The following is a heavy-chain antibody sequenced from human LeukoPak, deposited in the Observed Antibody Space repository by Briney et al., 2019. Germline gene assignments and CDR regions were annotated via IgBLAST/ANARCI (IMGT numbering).Heavy chain of an antibody. CDR2: INAGNSNT. V-gene: IGHV1-3*01. CDR3: ARGKRNSDYDYFDY. J-gene: IGHJ4*02. Sequence: ASVKVSCKASGYIFTSYAIHWVRQAPGQVLEWMGWINAGNSNTKYSQKLQGRVTITRDTSASAAYMELSSLRSEDTAVYYCARGKRNSDYDYFDYWGQGTLVTVSS. CDR1: GYIFTSYA. D-gene: IGHD5-12*01.